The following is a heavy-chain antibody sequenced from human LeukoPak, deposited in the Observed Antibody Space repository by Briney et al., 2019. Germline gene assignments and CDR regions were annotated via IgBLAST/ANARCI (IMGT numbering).Heavy chain of an antibody. V-gene: IGHV3-23*01. CDR3: AKDWNSPVAGTGYFQH. Sequence: GGSLRLSCAVSGFPLSNSWMHWVRQAPGKGLEWVSVISGSGDTAFYADSVKGRFTISRDNSKNTLSLQMNSLRAEDTAIYYCAKDWNSPVAGTGYFQHWGQGTLVTVSS. CDR1: GFPLSNSW. CDR2: ISGSGDTA. D-gene: IGHD6-19*01. J-gene: IGHJ1*01.